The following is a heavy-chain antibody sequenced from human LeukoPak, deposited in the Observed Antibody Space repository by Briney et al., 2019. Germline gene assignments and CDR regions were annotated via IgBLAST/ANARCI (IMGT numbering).Heavy chain of an antibody. V-gene: IGHV3-74*01. Sequence: GGSLRLSCAASGFSFSNYWMHWVRQAPGKGLVWVSRINRDGSSTSYADSVKGRFTISRDNAKNTLYLQMNSLRAEDTAMYYCARDGMATASSCYYYMDVWGKGTTVTVSS. CDR2: INRDGSST. CDR1: GFSFSNYW. J-gene: IGHJ6*03. D-gene: IGHD5-24*01. CDR3: ARDGMATASSCYYYMDV.